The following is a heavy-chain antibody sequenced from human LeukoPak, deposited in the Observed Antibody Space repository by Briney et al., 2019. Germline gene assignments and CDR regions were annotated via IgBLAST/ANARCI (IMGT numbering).Heavy chain of an antibody. Sequence: GGSLRPSWAAPGFPFGNYWMSGVGQAPGKGLEWVANIKQDGSEKYYVDSVKGRFTISRDNAKNSLYLQMNSLRAEDTAVYYCASGQQLGYWGQGTLVTVSS. D-gene: IGHD6-6*01. J-gene: IGHJ4*02. CDR3: ASGQQLGY. V-gene: IGHV3-7*01. CDR1: GFPFGNYW. CDR2: IKQDGSEK.